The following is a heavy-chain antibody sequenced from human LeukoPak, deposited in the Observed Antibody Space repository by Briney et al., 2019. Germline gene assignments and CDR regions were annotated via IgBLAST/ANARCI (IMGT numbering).Heavy chain of an antibody. CDR2: IKPDGSEG. Sequence: GGSLRLSCAASGFTFSRHWMSWVCQAPGRGLEWVASIKPDGSEGYYVDSVKGRFTISRDNAKSSVYLQMNSLRAEDTAVFYCARSTNGSYVFDYWGQGTLVTVSS. V-gene: IGHV3-7*03. J-gene: IGHJ4*02. CDR3: ARSTNGSYVFDY. CDR1: GFTFSRHW. D-gene: IGHD2-8*01.